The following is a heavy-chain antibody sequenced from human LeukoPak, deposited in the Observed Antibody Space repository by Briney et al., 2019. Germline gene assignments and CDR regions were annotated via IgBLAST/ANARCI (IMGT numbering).Heavy chain of an antibody. J-gene: IGHJ5*02. CDR3: ARGDYYDSSGYYYH. CDR2: IYYSGST. D-gene: IGHD3-22*01. Sequence: PSETLSLTCTVSGVSISSGDYYWSWIRQPPGKGLEWIGFIYYSGSTSYNPSLKSRVTISLDTSKNYFSLKLTSVTAADTAMYYCARGDYYDSSGYYYHWGQGTLVTVSS. V-gene: IGHV4-30-4*08. CDR1: GVSISSGDYY.